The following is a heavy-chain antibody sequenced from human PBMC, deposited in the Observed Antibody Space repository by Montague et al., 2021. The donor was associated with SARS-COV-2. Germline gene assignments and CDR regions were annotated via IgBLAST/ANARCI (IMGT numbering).Heavy chain of an antibody. CDR3: ARHTSAWYDYFED. CDR2: IFYTGST. CDR1: GFTFSSFA. V-gene: IGHV4-59*04. Sequence: LRLSCAASGFTFSSFAMSWIRQPPGKGPEWIGTIFYTGSTYYNPSLKSRVTMSVDTSRNQFSLKLSSVTAADTAIYYCARHTSAWYDYFEDWGQGTLVTVSS. J-gene: IGHJ4*02. D-gene: IGHD6-19*01.